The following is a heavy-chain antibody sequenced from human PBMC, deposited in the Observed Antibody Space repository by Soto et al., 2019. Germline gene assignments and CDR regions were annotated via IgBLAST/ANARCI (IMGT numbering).Heavy chain of an antibody. CDR1: GGSSSSDVYY. CDR3: ARDRPIHYYGSGALYGMDV. Sequence: SETLSLTCTVSGGSSSSDVYYWSWIRQPPGKGLEWIGYIYYSGNTYYNPSLKSRVIISVDTSKNQFSLKLSSVTAADTAVYYCARDRPIHYYGSGALYGMDVWGQGTTVTVSS. J-gene: IGHJ6*02. V-gene: IGHV4-30-4*01. D-gene: IGHD3-10*01. CDR2: IYYSGNT.